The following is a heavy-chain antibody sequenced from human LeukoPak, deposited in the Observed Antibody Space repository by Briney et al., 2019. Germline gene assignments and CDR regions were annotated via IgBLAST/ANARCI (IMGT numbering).Heavy chain of an antibody. CDR3: ANDGATYYDILTGSTDFDY. V-gene: IGHV3-23*01. CDR1: GFTFSSYA. Sequence: GGSLRLSCAASGFTFSSYAMSWVRQAPGKGLEWVSAISGSGGSTYYADSVKGRFTISRDNSKNTLYLQMNSLRAEDTAVYYCANDGATYYDILTGSTDFDYWGQGTLVTVSS. J-gene: IGHJ4*02. D-gene: IGHD3-9*01. CDR2: ISGSGGST.